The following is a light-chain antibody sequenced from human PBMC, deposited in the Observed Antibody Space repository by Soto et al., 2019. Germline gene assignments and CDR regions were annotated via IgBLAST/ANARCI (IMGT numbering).Light chain of an antibody. CDR3: QQYGSSPWT. CDR2: DAS. CDR1: QSVSSY. J-gene: IGKJ1*01. V-gene: IGKV3-20*01. Sequence: IVLTQSPATLSLSPWERATLSCRASQSVSSYLAWYQQKPGQAPRLLIYDASNRATGIPDRFSGSGSGTDFTLTISRLEPEDFAVYYCQQYGSSPWTFGQGTKVDIK.